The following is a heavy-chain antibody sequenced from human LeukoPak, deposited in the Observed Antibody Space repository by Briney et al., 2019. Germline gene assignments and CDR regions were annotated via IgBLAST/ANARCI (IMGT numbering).Heavy chain of an antibody. D-gene: IGHD6-19*01. Sequence: GGSLRLSCTVSGFTVSSNSMSWVRQAPGKGLEWVSFIYSDNTHYSDSVKGRFTISRDNSKNTLYLQLSSLRADDTAVYYCTRNSGWYGISWGQGTLVTVSS. CDR1: GFTVSSNS. CDR2: IYSDNT. V-gene: IGHV3-53*01. J-gene: IGHJ4*02. CDR3: TRNSGWYGIS.